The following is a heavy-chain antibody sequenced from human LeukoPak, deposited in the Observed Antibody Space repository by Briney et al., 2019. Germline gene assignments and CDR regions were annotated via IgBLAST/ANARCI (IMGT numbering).Heavy chain of an antibody. CDR2: INPSGGST. CDR3: ARGRSIIEYHLLTFDY. V-gene: IGHV1-46*01. Sequence: ASVKVSCKASGYTFTSYYIHWVRQAPGQGLEWMGPINPSGGSTSYAQKFQGRVTMTRDTSTGTVYLELSSLRSEDTAVYYCARGRSIIEYHLLTFDYWGQGTLVTVSS. D-gene: IGHD2-2*01. CDR1: GYTFTSYY. J-gene: IGHJ4*02.